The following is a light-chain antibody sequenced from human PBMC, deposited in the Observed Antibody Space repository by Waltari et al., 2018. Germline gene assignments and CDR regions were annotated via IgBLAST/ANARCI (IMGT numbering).Light chain of an antibody. J-gene: IGKJ1*01. CDR1: ESISGGS. Sequence: EIVLTQSPVTLSLSPGERATLSCRASESISGGSLGWYQQKLGQAPRLLIYAASSRATSIPERFSGSGSGTDFTLTVSRLEPDDFAVYYCQYYGTSPGTFGQGTKVEIK. CDR3: QYYGTSPGT. CDR2: AAS. V-gene: IGKV3-20*01.